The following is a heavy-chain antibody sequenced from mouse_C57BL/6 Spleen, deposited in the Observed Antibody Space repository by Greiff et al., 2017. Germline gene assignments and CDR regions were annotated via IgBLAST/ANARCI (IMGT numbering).Heavy chain of an antibody. J-gene: IGHJ4*01. V-gene: IGHV3-6*01. D-gene: IGHD2-3*01. CDR1: GYSITSGYY. CDR2: ISYDGSN. CDR3: ARAGGYYMGDY. Sequence: EVQLQESGPGLVKPSQSLSLTCSVTGYSITSGYYWNWIRQFPGNKLEWMGYISYDGSNNYNPSLKNRISITRDTSKNQFFLKLNSVTTEDTATYYCARAGGYYMGDYWGQGTSVTVSS.